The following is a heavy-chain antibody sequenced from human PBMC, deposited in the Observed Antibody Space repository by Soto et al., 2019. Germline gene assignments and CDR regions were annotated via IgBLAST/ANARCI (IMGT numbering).Heavy chain of an antibody. J-gene: IGHJ4*02. D-gene: IGHD7-27*01. CDR1: VFTFSSYG. CDR2: ISYDENNK. CDR3: AKMLSGEIEY. V-gene: IGHV3-30*18. Sequence: VGSLRLSCAASVFTFSSYGMNWVRQSPGKWLEWVAVISYDENNKYYADSVKGRFTISRDNSKNTLYLQMNSLRAEDTAVYYCAKMLSGEIEYWGQAALVTVS.